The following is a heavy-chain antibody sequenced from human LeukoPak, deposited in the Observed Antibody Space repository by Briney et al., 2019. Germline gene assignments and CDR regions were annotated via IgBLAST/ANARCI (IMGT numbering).Heavy chain of an antibody. V-gene: IGHV3-23*01. CDR3: AKRGVVIRAILVGFHKEANYFDS. CDR1: GITLTNYG. CDR2: ISDSGGRT. D-gene: IGHD2-21*01. J-gene: IGHJ4*02. Sequence: GGSLRLSCAVSGITLTNYGMSWVRQAPGKGLEWVAGISDSGGRTKYADSVKGRFTVSRDNPKNTLYLQMNSLKTEDTAVYFCAKRGVVIRAILVGFHKEANYFDSWGQGALVTVSS.